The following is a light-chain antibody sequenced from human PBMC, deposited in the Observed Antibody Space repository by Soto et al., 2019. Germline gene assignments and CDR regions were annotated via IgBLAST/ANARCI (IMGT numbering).Light chain of an antibody. CDR3: QQYYNWPRT. CDR1: QSVNSN. Sequence: EIVMTQSPAPLSVSPGERATLSCRASQSVNSNFAWYQQKPGQAPKLLIYAASTRATGIPARFSGSGSGTEFTLTISSLQSEDFAVYYCQQYYNWPRTFGQGTKVDIK. CDR2: AAS. J-gene: IGKJ1*01. V-gene: IGKV3-15*01.